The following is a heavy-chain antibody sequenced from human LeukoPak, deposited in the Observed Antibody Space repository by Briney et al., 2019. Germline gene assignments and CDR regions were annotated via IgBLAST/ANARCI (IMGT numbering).Heavy chain of an antibody. Sequence: EGSLRLSCAASGFPFTFAMSWVRQAPGKGLEWVSTISGSGADTYYADSVRGRFTISRDNSKNMLYLQMNSLRAEDTAVYYCAKQSTARSLGEGGQGTLVTVSS. CDR1: GFPFTFA. CDR2: ISGSGADT. V-gene: IGHV3-23*01. D-gene: IGHD6-6*01. CDR3: AKQSTARSLGE. J-gene: IGHJ4*02.